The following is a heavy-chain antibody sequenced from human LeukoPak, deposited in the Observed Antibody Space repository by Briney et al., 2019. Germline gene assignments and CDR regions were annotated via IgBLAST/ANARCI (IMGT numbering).Heavy chain of an antibody. V-gene: IGHV1-46*01. CDR2: INPSGGST. CDR1: GYTFTSYY. Sequence: ASVKVSCKAPGYTFTSYYMHWVRQAPGQGLEWMGIINPSGGSTSYAQKFQGRVTMTRDTSTSTVYMELSSLRSEDTAVYYCARGSDRNYYDSSGSPGYFQHWGQGTLVTVSS. J-gene: IGHJ1*01. CDR3: ARGSDRNYYDSSGSPGYFQH. D-gene: IGHD3-22*01.